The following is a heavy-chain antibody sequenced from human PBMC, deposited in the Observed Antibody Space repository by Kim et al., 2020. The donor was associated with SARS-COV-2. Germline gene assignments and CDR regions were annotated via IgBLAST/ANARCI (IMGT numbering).Heavy chain of an antibody. Sequence: YADSVKGRFTISRDNSKNTLYLQMNSLRAEDTAVYYCARGWFRELRAFDIWGQGTMVTVSS. CDR3: ARGWFRELRAFDI. D-gene: IGHD3-10*01. J-gene: IGHJ3*02. V-gene: IGHV3-33*01.